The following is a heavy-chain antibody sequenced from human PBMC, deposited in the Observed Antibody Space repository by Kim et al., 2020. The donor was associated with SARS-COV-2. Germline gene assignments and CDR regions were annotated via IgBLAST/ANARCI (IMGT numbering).Heavy chain of an antibody. D-gene: IGHD2-2*01. Sequence: GGSLRLSCAASGFTFSMHWMSWVRQAPGKGLEWVAKIKEDGSEKYHLDPVKGRFTISRDNAKRSLLLQMNSLRADDTAVYYCVRDSGYCRSRNCKGDAYDGWSQGTMGTVSS. CDR1: GFTFSMHW. J-gene: IGHJ3*01. CDR2: IKEDGSEK. V-gene: IGHV3-7*05. CDR3: VRDSGYCRSRNCKGDAYDG.